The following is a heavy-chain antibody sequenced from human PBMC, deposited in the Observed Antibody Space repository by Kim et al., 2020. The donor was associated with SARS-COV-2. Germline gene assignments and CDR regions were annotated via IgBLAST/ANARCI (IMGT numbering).Heavy chain of an antibody. Sequence: SVKVSCKASGGTFSSYAISWVRQAPGQGLEWMGGIIPIFGTANYAQKFQGRVTITADESTSTAYMELSSLRSEDTAVYYCARANPPSLEMATIWSYYFDYWGQGTLVTVSS. CDR1: GGTFSSYA. J-gene: IGHJ4*02. CDR3: ARANPPSLEMATIWSYYFDY. V-gene: IGHV1-69*13. CDR2: IIPIFGTA. D-gene: IGHD5-12*01.